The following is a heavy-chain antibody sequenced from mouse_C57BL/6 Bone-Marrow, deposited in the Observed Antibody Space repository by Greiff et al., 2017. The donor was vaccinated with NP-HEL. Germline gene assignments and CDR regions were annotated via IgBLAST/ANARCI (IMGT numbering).Heavy chain of an antibody. J-gene: IGHJ4*01. D-gene: IGHD2-1*01. V-gene: IGHV14-4*01. CDR3: TTWGKWDY. CDR2: IDPENGDT. CDR1: GFNIKDDY. Sequence: VQLQQSGAELVRPGASVKLSCTASGFNIKDDYMHWVKQRPEQGLEWIGWIDPENGDTEYASKFQGKATITADTSSNTAYLQLSSLTSEDTAVYYCTTWGKWDYWGQGTSVTVSS.